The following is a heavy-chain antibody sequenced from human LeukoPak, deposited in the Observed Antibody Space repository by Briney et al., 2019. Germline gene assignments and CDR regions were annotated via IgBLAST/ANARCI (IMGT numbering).Heavy chain of an antibody. CDR2: IYYSGST. Sequence: SETLSLTCTVSGGSISSYYWSWIRQPPGKGLEWIGYIYYSGSTNYNPSLKSRVTISVDTSKNQFSLKLSSVTAADTAVYYCARGGYSSGWYVGYFDYWGQGTLVTVSS. J-gene: IGHJ4*02. CDR1: GGSISSYY. V-gene: IGHV4-59*12. CDR3: ARGGYSSGWYVGYFDY. D-gene: IGHD6-19*01.